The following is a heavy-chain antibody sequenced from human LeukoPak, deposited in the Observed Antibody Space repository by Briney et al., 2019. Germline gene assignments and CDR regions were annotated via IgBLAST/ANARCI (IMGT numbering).Heavy chain of an antibody. V-gene: IGHV3-23*01. D-gene: IGHD2-2*01. CDR3: ARDLGYCSSTSCYGGWFDP. Sequence: GGSLRLSCAASGFTFSSYAMSWVRQAPGKGLEWVSAISGSGGSTYYADSVKGRFTISRDNAKNSLYLQMNSLRAEDTAVYYCARDLGYCSSTSCYGGWFDPWGQGTLVTVSS. CDR2: ISGSGGST. J-gene: IGHJ5*02. CDR1: GFTFSSYA.